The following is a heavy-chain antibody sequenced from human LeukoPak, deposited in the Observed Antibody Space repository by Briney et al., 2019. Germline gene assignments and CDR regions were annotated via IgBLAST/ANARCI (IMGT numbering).Heavy chain of an antibody. V-gene: IGHV3-7*01. Sequence: PGGSLRLSCEASGFAFSSYWASWVRQAPGKGLEWVANIKQDGNSQNYVDSVRGRFTISKDNAKNSVYRQMNSLRAEDTAVYYCARSLWPEDYWGQGILVTVSS. J-gene: IGHJ4*02. D-gene: IGHD2-21*01. CDR1: GFAFSSYW. CDR3: ARSLWPEDY. CDR2: IKQDGNSQ.